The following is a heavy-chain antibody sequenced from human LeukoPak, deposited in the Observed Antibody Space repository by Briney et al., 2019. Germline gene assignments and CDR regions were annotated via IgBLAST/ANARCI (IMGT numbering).Heavy chain of an antibody. CDR1: GFTFSTYG. J-gene: IGHJ5*02. V-gene: IGHV3-48*01. D-gene: IGHD5-18*01. Sequence: GGSLRLSCATSGFTFSTYGIHWVRQAPGKGLEWVSYISGSSNSIYYADSVKGRFTISRDNAKNSLYLQMNSLRAEDTAVYYCARDVGYRSWFDPWGQGTLVIVSS. CDR3: ARDVGYRSWFDP. CDR2: ISGSSNSI.